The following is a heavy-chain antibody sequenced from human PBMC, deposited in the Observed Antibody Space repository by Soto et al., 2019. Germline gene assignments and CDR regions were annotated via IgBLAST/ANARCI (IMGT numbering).Heavy chain of an antibody. D-gene: IGHD3-3*01. V-gene: IGHV1-18*01. Sequence: QVQLVKSGAEVKKPGASVKVSCKASGYNFTSYGISWVRQAPAQGLEWMGWISAYNGNTNYAQKLQGRVTMTTDTSTSTAYMELRSLRSDDTAVYYCARESITIFGVVTAPYFDYWGQGTLVTVSS. CDR1: GYNFTSYG. CDR3: ARESITIFGVVTAPYFDY. J-gene: IGHJ4*02. CDR2: ISAYNGNT.